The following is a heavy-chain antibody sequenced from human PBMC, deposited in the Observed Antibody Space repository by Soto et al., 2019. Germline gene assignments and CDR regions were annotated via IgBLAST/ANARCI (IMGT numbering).Heavy chain of an antibody. CDR2: IYTYDGNT. D-gene: IGHD2-21*02. CDR1: GYTFSNYY. V-gene: IGHV1-18*01. CDR3: ARVEYGDLVYLDF. J-gene: IGHJ4*02. Sequence: ASVKVSCKASGYTFSNYYITWVRQAPGQGLEWMGWIYTYDGNTEYDQKFQDRVVMTAGTSTTTAYMELRRLRSDDTAVYYCARVEYGDLVYLDFWGQGTLVTVSS.